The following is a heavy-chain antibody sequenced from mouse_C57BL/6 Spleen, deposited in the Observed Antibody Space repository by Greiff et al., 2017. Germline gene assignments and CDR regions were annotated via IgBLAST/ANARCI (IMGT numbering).Heavy chain of an antibody. CDR2: IWSGGST. Sequence: QVTLKESGPGLVQPSQSLSITCTVSGFSLTSYGVHWVRQSPGKGLEWLGVIWSGGSTDYNAAFISRLSISKDNSKSQVYFKMNSLQADDTAIYYCARTSLYYGSSYGYFDVWCTGTTVTVSS. V-gene: IGHV2-2*01. D-gene: IGHD1-1*01. J-gene: IGHJ1*03. CDR1: GFSLTSYG. CDR3: ARTSLYYGSSYGYFDV.